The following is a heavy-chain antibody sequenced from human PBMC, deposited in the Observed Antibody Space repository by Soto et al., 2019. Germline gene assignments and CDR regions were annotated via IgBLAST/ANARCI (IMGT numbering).Heavy chain of an antibody. D-gene: IGHD3-10*01. CDR2: IYPGDSDT. CDR1: GYSFTSYW. J-gene: IGHJ6*02. CDR3: ARHKGYGSGSYHLLYYYYGMDV. V-gene: IGHV5-51*01. Sequence: GESLKISCKGSGYSFTSYWIGWVRQMPGKGLEWMGIIYPGDSDTRYSPSFQGQVTISADKSISTAYLQWSSLKASDTAMYYCARHKGYGSGSYHLLYYYYGMDVWGQGTTVTVSS.